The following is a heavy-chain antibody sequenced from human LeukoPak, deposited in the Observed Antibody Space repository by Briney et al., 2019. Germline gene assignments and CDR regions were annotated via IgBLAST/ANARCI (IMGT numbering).Heavy chain of an antibody. J-gene: IGHJ4*02. V-gene: IGHV3-23*01. CDR1: GFTFSSYA. Sequence: GGSLRLSCAASGFTFSSYAMSWVRQAPGNGLEWVSAISGSGGSTYYADSVKGRFTISRDNSKNTLYLQMNSLRAEDTAVYYCAKDYYYDSSGYPLPAYYFDYWGQGTLVTVSS. CDR3: AKDYYYDSSGYPLPAYYFDY. D-gene: IGHD3-22*01. CDR2: ISGSGGST.